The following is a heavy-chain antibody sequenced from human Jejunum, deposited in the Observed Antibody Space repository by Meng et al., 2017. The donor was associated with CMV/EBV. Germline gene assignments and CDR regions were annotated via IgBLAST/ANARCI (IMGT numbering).Heavy chain of an antibody. CDR2: ISSSSNYI. V-gene: IGHV3-21*01. J-gene: IGHJ3*02. CDR1: GFTFSTYG. Sequence: SGFTFSTYGMHWVRQAPGKGLEWVSYISSSSNYIYYADSVKGRFTISRDNAKNSLHLQMNSLRAEDTALYYCVRDIVVSDAFDIWGQGTMVTVSS. D-gene: IGHD3-22*01. CDR3: VRDIVVSDAFDI.